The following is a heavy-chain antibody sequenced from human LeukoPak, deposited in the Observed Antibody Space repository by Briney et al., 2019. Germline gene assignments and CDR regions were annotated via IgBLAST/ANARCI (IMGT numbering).Heavy chain of an antibody. CDR1: GFTFSSYA. Sequence: GGSLRLSCAASGFTFSSYAMSWVRQAPGKGLEWVSAISGSGGSTYYADSVKGRFTISRDNSKNTLYLQMNSLGAEDTAVYYCAKETGGVYSSSWYYFDYWGQGTLVTVSS. D-gene: IGHD6-13*01. J-gene: IGHJ4*02. CDR3: AKETGGVYSSSWYYFDY. CDR2: ISGSGGST. V-gene: IGHV3-23*01.